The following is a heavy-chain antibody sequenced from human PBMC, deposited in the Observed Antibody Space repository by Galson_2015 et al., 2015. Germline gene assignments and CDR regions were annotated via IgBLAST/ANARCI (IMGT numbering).Heavy chain of an antibody. Sequence: SLRLSCAASGFTFSNFWLAWVRQAPGKGLEWVANIKQDGSDKYYVDSVKGRFTISRDNAENSLYLQMNSLRAEDSAVYYCAREVIFTGYQPMDVWGKATTVTVSS. CDR2: IKQDGSDK. J-gene: IGHJ6*03. V-gene: IGHV3-7*01. CDR1: GFTFSNFW. D-gene: IGHD3-9*01. CDR3: AREVIFTGYQPMDV.